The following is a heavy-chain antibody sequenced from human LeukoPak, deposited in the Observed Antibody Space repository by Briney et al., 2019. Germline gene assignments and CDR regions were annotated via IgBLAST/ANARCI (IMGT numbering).Heavy chain of an antibody. CDR2: IYYSGST. CDR3: ARKKKISSSWYCFDY. D-gene: IGHD6-13*01. Sequence: SETLSLTCTVSGGSLSSGDYYWSWIRQPPGKGLEWMGYIYYSGSTYYNPSLKSRVTISVDTSKNQFSLKLSSVTAADTAVYYGARKKKISSSWYCFDYWGQGTLVTVSS. CDR1: GGSLSSGDYY. V-gene: IGHV4-30-4*01. J-gene: IGHJ4*02.